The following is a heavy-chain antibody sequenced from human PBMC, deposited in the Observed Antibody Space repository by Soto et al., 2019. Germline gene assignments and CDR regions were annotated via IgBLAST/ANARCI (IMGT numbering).Heavy chain of an antibody. J-gene: IGHJ4*02. V-gene: IGHV3-30*18. Sequence: GGSLRLSCAASGFTFSSYGMHWVRQAPGKGLEWVAVISYDGSNKYYADSVKGRFTISRDNSKNTLYLQMNSLRAEDTVVYYGAKDLSGLGTSRTGYSSGWYVRFIQDYWGQGTLVTVSS. D-gene: IGHD6-19*01. CDR1: GFTFSSYG. CDR3: AKDLSGLGTSRTGYSSGWYVRFIQDY. CDR2: ISYDGSNK.